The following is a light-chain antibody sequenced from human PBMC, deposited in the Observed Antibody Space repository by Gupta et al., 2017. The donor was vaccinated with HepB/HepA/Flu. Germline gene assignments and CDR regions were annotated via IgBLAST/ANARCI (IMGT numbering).Light chain of an antibody. J-gene: IGLJ2*01. V-gene: IGLV6-57*03. CDR2: EDN. CDR3: QSYDSSNQV. Sequence: NFMLTRPHSVSESPGKTVTISCTRSSGSIASNYVQWYQQRPGSAPTTVIYEDNQRPSGVPDRFSGSIDGSSNSASLTSAGLKAEDEDYYYSQSYDSSNQVFGGGTKLTVL. CDR1: SGSIASNY.